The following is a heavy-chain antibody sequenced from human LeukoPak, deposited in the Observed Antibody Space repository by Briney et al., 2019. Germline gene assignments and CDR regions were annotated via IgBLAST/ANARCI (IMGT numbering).Heavy chain of an antibody. D-gene: IGHD7-27*01. CDR1: GYPFNAYF. CDR2: INPNSGGT. V-gene: IGHV1-2*02. CDR3: ARDLGESWFDP. J-gene: IGHJ5*02. Sequence: ASVKVSCEASGYPFNAYFIHWVRQTPGQGLEWMGWINPNSGGTNYAQKFQGRVTMTRDTSISTAYMELSRLRSDDTAVYYCARDLGESWFDPWGQGTLVTVSS.